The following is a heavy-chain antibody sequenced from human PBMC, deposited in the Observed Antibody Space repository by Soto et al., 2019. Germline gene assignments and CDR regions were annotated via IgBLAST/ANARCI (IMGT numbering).Heavy chain of an antibody. CDR1: GFTFSNAW. D-gene: IGHD3-3*01. J-gene: IGHJ6*02. CDR2: IKSKTDGGTT. Sequence: GGSLRLSCAASGFTFSNAWMNWVRQAPGKGLEWVGRIKSKTDGGTTDYAAPVKGRFTISRDDSKNTLYLQMNSLKTEDTAVYYCTTAIYYDFWSGYYYGMDVWGQGTTVTVSS. V-gene: IGHV3-15*07. CDR3: TTAIYYDFWSGYYYGMDV.